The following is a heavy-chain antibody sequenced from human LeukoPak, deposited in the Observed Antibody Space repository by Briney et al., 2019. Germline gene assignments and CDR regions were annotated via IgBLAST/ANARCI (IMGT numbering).Heavy chain of an antibody. J-gene: IGHJ2*01. D-gene: IGHD6-19*01. CDR3: ARDRLAVAGLYWYFDL. CDR1: GGSISSHY. V-gene: IGHV4-59*11. Sequence: SETLSLTCTVSGGSISSHYWSWIRQPPGMGLEWIGYIYYSGSTNYNPSLKSRVTISVDTSKNQFSLKLSSVTAADTAVYYCARDRLAVAGLYWYFDLWGRGTLVTVSS. CDR2: IYYSGST.